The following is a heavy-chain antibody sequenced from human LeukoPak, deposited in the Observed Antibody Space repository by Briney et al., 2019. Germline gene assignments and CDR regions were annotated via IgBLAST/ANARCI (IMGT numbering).Heavy chain of an antibody. V-gene: IGHV1-46*01. CDR1: GYTFTRYY. Sequence: ASVKVSCKASGYTFTRYYMHWVRQAPGQGLEWMGIINPSGGNTNYAQKFQGRVTMTRDMSTSTVYMELSSLRSEDTAVYYCARDLGYCSGGSCSYWFDPWGQGTLVTVSS. CDR3: ARDLGYCSGGSCSYWFDP. CDR2: INPSGGNT. D-gene: IGHD2-15*01. J-gene: IGHJ5*02.